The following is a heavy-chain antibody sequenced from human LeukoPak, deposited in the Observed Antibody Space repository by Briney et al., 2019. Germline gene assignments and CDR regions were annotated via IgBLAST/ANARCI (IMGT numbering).Heavy chain of an antibody. V-gene: IGHV3-30*02. Sequence: GGSLRLSCAASGFTFSSYGMHWVRQAPGKGLEWVAFIRYDGSNKYYADSVKGRFTISRDNSKNTLYLQMNSLRAEDTAVYYCASNMVVAATRDYYYYMDVWGKGTTVTISS. J-gene: IGHJ6*03. D-gene: IGHD2-15*01. CDR2: IRYDGSNK. CDR3: ASNMVVAATRDYYYYMDV. CDR1: GFTFSSYG.